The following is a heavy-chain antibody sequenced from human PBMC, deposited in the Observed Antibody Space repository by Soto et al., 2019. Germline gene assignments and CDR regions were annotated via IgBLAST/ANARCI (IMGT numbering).Heavy chain of an antibody. J-gene: IGHJ6*02. D-gene: IGHD2-21*02. CDR2: IISSSSYI. CDR3: DTVGNIVVVTAIPVGVDV. CDR1: GXTFSTYR. V-gene: IGHV3-21*01. Sequence: GSLRLSCAASGXTFSTYRMNWVRQAPGKGLEWVSSIISSSSYIYYADSVKGRFTIYRDNAKNSLYLQMNSLRAEDTAVYYCDTVGNIVVVTAIPVGVDVWGQGTTVPVS.